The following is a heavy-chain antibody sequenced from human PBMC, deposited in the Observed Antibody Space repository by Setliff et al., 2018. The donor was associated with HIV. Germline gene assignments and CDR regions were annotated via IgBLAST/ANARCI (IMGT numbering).Heavy chain of an antibody. CDR2: INHSGST. CDR3: ARHSIAVVIGVPERDDAFDI. D-gene: IGHD2-21*01. V-gene: IGHV4-34*01. J-gene: IGHJ3*02. Sequence: PSETLSLTCAVYGGSFSGYYWSWIRQPPGKGLEWIGEINHSGSTNYSPSLKSRVTISVDTSKNQFSLKLSSVTAADTAVYYCARHSIAVVIGVPERDDAFDIWGHGTMVTVSS. CDR1: GGSFSGYY.